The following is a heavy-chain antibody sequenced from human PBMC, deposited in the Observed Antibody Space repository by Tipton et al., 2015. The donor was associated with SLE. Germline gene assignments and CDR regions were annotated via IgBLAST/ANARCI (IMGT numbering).Heavy chain of an antibody. CDR3: ARLTPWGYDY. CDR2: INHSGST. CDR1: GGSFSGYY. D-gene: IGHD7-27*01. Sequence: LRLSCAVYGGSFSGYYWSWIRQPPGKGLEWIGEINHSGSTNYNPSLKSRVTISVDTSKNQFSLKLSSVTAADTAVYYCARLTPWGYDYWGPGMLVTVSS. V-gene: IGHV4-34*01. J-gene: IGHJ4*02.